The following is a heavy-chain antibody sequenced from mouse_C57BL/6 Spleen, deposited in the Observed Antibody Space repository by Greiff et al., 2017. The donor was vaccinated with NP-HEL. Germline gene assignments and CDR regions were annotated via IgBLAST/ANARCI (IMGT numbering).Heavy chain of an antibody. J-gene: IGHJ3*01. CDR1: GFNIKDDY. V-gene: IGHV14-4*01. Sequence: EVQLQQSGAELVRPGASVKLSCTASGFNIKDDYMHWVKQRPDQGLEWIGWIDPENGDTEYASKFQGKATITADTSSNTAYLQLSSLTSEDTAVYYCTTCDEGAYWGQGTLVTVSA. D-gene: IGHD2-13*01. CDR2: IDPENGDT. CDR3: TTCDEGAY.